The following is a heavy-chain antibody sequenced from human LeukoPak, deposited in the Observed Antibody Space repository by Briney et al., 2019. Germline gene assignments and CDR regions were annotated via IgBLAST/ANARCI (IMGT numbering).Heavy chain of an antibody. Sequence: NPSETLSLTCAVYGGSFSGYYWSWIRQPPGKGLEWIGEINHSGSTNYNPSLKSRVTISVDTSKNQFSPKLSSVTAADTAVYYCARSRSIWSGNIDYYYYYMDVWGKGTTVTVSS. J-gene: IGHJ6*03. CDR1: GGSFSGYY. CDR3: ARSRSIWSGNIDYYYYYMDV. V-gene: IGHV4-34*01. CDR2: INHSGST. D-gene: IGHD3-3*01.